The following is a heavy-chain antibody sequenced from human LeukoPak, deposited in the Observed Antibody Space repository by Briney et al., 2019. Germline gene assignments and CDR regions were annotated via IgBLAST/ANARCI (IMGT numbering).Heavy chain of an antibody. CDR2: IYYSGST. V-gene: IGHV4-59*01. J-gene: IGHJ6*04. CDR1: GGSISSYY. CDR3: ARSGGYSYGYYYGMDV. D-gene: IGHD5-18*01. Sequence: SETLSLTCTVSGGSISSYYWSWIRQPPGKGLEWIGYIYYSGSTNYNPSLKSRVTISVDTSKNQFSLKLCSVTAADTAVYYCARSGGYSYGYYYGMDVWGKGTTVTVSS.